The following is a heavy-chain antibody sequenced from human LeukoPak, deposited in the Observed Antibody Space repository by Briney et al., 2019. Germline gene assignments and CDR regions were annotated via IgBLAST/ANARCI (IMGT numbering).Heavy chain of an antibody. Sequence: GGSLRLSCAASGFTFSSYSMNWVRQAPGKGLEWLSSITSSSNYIYYADSVKGRFTTSRNNVQNSLYLQMNSLRAEDTAMYYCARDRGYFDNWGQGTLVTVSS. J-gene: IGHJ4*02. CDR3: ARDRGYFDN. CDR1: GFTFSSYS. V-gene: IGHV3-21*01. CDR2: ITSSSNYI.